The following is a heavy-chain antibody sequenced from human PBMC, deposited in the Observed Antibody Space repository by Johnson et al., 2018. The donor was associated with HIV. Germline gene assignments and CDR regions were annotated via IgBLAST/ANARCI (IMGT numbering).Heavy chain of an antibody. V-gene: IGHV3-30-3*01. Sequence: QVQLVESGGGVVQPGRSLRLSCAASGFTFSSYAMHWVRQAPGKGLEWVAAISYDGSNKYYADSVKGRFTISRDNSTNTLYLQMNALRVEDTAVYYCARGRWAPPPDAFDIWGQGTMVTVSS. CDR2: ISYDGSNK. D-gene: IGHD4-23*01. CDR3: ARGRWAPPPDAFDI. CDR1: GFTFSSYA. J-gene: IGHJ3*02.